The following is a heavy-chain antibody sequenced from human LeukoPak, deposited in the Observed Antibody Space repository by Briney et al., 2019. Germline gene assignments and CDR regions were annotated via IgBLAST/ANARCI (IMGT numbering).Heavy chain of an antibody. CDR1: GGSISSYY. V-gene: IGHV4-59*01. J-gene: IGHJ6*02. Sequence: PSETLSLTCTVSGGSISSYYWSWIRQPPGEGVEWIGYIYYSGSTNYNPSLKSRVTISVDTSKNQFSLKLSSVTAADTAVYYCARDRDSGYPRTYYYYGMDVWGQGTTVTVSS. D-gene: IGHD5-12*01. CDR2: IYYSGST. CDR3: ARDRDSGYPRTYYYYGMDV.